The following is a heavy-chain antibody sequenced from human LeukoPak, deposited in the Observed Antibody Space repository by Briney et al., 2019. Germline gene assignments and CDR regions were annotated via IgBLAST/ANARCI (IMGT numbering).Heavy chain of an antibody. CDR3: TRDPNGDYVGAFDM. J-gene: IGHJ3*02. CDR1: GFTFSSYS. V-gene: IGHV3-23*01. D-gene: IGHD4-17*01. CDR2: IRGSGGGT. Sequence: GGSLRLSCAASGFTFSSYSMNWVRQAPEKGLEWVSSIRGSGGGTDYADSEKGRFTISRDNSRDTLFLQMNSLRAEDTALYYCTRDPNGDYVGAFDMWGPGTMVTVSS.